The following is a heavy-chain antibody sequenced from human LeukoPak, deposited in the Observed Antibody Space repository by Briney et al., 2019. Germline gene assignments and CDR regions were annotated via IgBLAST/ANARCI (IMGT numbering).Heavy chain of an antibody. V-gene: IGHV4-59*08. CDR1: GGSISSYY. J-gene: IGHJ2*01. D-gene: IGHD5-18*01. CDR3: ARQDTAMVRGIHWYFDL. CDR2: IYYSGST. Sequence: SETLSLTCTVSGGSISSYYWSWIRQPPGKGLEWIGYIYYSGSTNYNPSLKSRVTISVDTSKNQFSLKLSSVTAADTAVYYCARQDTAMVRGIHWYFDLWGRGTLVTVSS.